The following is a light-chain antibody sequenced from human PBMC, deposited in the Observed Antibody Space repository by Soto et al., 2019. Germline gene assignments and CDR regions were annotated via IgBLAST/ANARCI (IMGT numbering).Light chain of an antibody. CDR3: TSYTTSNTVV. J-gene: IGLJ2*01. CDR2: GVN. V-gene: IGLV2-18*02. CDR1: SSDVGSYDA. Sequence: QSALTQPPSVSGSPGQSVTISCSGTSSDVGSYDAVSWYQQSPGTAPELMIYGVNNRPSGVPNRFSGSKSGHTASLTVSGRQAEDEADYYCTSYTTSNTVVFGGGTKLTVL.